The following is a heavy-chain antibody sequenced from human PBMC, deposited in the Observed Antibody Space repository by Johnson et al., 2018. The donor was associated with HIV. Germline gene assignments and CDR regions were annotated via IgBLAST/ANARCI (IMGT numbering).Heavy chain of an antibody. D-gene: IGHD6-13*01. CDR2: ISYDGSNK. CDR1: GFTFSSYA. J-gene: IGHJ3*02. V-gene: IGHV3-30-3*01. Sequence: QVQLVESGGGVVQPGRSLRLSCAASGFTFSSYAMHWVRQAPGKGLEWVAVISYDGSNKYYADSVKGRFTISRDNSKNTLNLQMNSLKTEDTAVYYCAKGKYSSRHVGAFDIWGQGTMVTVSS. CDR3: AKGKYSSRHVGAFDI.